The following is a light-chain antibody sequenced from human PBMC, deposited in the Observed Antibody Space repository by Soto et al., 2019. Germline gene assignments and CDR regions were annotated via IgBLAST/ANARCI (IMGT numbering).Light chain of an antibody. CDR1: SSYVGIYNL. Sequence: QSVLTQPDSVSGSPGQSITISCTGISSYVGIYNLVSWYQQHPGRVPKLMIYEDSLRPSGVSDRFSGSKSGNTASLIISGLQAEDEADYYCCSYAYSSVVFGGGNQLTVL. J-gene: IGLJ2*01. CDR2: EDS. V-gene: IGLV2-23*01. CDR3: CSYAYSSVV.